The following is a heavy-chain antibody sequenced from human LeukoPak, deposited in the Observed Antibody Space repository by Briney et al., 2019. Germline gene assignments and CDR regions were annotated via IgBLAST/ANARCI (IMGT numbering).Heavy chain of an antibody. J-gene: IGHJ4*02. CDR3: VRGADTGYSSDS. CDR1: GFTFSRYW. D-gene: IGHD3-9*01. CDR2: INSDGRST. V-gene: IGHV3-74*01. Sequence: GGSLRLSCVASGFTFSRYWMHWVRQAPGKGLVWVSRINSDGRSTNYADSVKGRFSISRDNAENTLYLQMNSLRVEDTAVYYCVRGADTGYSSDSWGQGALVTVSS.